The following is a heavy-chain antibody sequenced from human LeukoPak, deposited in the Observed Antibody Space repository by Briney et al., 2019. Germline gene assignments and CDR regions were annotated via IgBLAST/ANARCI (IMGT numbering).Heavy chain of an antibody. Sequence: GGSLRLSCAASGFTFSSYAMHWVRQAPGKGLEWVAVISYDGSNKYYADSVKGRFTISRDNSKNTLYLQMNSLRAEDTAVYYCARDPGRFHAFDIWGQGTMVTVSS. V-gene: IGHV3-30-3*01. D-gene: IGHD2-21*01. J-gene: IGHJ3*02. CDR1: GFTFSSYA. CDR3: ARDPGRFHAFDI. CDR2: ISYDGSNK.